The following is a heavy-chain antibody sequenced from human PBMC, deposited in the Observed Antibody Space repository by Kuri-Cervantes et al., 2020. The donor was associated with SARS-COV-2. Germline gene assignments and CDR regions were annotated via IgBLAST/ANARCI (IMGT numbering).Heavy chain of an antibody. CDR1: GYSISSDYY. V-gene: IGHV4-38-2*01. CDR2: IYHSGST. CDR3: ARHGRREGGAKGYFDL. J-gene: IGHJ2*01. Sequence: SETLSLTCAVSGYSISSDYYWGWIRQPPGKGLEWIGSIYHSGSTYYNPSLKSRVTISVDTSKNQFSLKLSSVTAADTAVYYCARHGRREGGAKGYFDLWGRGTLVPSPQ. D-gene: IGHD1-26*01.